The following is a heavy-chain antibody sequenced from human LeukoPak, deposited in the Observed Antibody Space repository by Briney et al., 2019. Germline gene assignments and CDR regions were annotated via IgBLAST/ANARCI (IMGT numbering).Heavy chain of an antibody. CDR2: IYDGGST. J-gene: IGHJ4*02. CDR1: GFTVSGNY. CDR3: ARATHAYSGYNH. Sequence: GGSLRLSCAASGFTVSGNYMSWVRQAPGTGLEWVSVIYDGGSTYYADSVKGRFTISRDNSDNTLYLQMNSLRAEDTAVYYCARATHAYSGYNHWGQGTLVTVSS. V-gene: IGHV3-66*01. D-gene: IGHD5-12*01.